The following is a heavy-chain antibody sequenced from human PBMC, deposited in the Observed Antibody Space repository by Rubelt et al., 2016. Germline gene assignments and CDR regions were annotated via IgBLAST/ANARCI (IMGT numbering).Heavy chain of an antibody. J-gene: IGHJ4*02. Sequence: GGGVVQPGRSLRLPCAASGLTFSSYGMHWVRQAPGKGLEWVGRVKSKPNGGTTDYAAPVKGRFIISRDDSKNTVYLQMNSLRTEDTAVYYCSTGGYYLDYWGQGTLVTVSS. CDR1: GLTFSSYG. CDR3: STGGYYLDY. V-gene: IGHV3-15*07. D-gene: IGHD1-14*01. CDR2: VKSKPNGGTT.